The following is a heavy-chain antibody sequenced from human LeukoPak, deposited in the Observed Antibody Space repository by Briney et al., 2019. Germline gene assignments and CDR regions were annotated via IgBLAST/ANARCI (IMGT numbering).Heavy chain of an antibody. CDR3: AKWGDYDILTGYYDSDY. D-gene: IGHD3-9*01. CDR2: IVGSGGST. Sequence: GGSLRLSCAASGFTFSNYTMSWVRQAPGKGLEWVSAIVGSGGSTYYADSVKGRFTISRDNPKNTLYLQMNSLRAEDTAVYYCAKWGDYDILTGYYDSDYWGQGTLVTVSS. CDR1: GFTFSNYT. V-gene: IGHV3-23*01. J-gene: IGHJ4*02.